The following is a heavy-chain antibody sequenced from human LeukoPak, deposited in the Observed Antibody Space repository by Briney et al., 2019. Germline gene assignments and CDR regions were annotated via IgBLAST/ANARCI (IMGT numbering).Heavy chain of an antibody. CDR3: ASITMVRGVHTPSDY. CDR2: ISGSGGST. V-gene: IGHV3-23*01. CDR1: GFTFSSYA. D-gene: IGHD3-10*01. J-gene: IGHJ4*02. Sequence: GGSLRLSCAASGFTFSSYAMSWVRQAPGEGLEWVSAISGSGGSTYYADSVKGRFTISRDNSKNTLYLQMNSLRAEDTAVYYCASITMVRGVHTPSDYWGQGTLVTVSS.